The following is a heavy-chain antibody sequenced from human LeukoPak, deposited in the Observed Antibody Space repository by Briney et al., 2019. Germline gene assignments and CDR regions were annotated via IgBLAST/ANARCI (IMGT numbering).Heavy chain of an antibody. V-gene: IGHV4-4*02. CDR2: IYHSGST. CDR3: AREGRLLWFGESTADAFDI. J-gene: IGHJ3*02. D-gene: IGHD3-10*01. Sequence: PSGTLSLTCAVSSGSISSSNWWSWVRQPPGKGLEWIGEIYHSGSTNYNPSLKSRVTISVDKSKNQFSLKLSSVTAADTAVYYCAREGRLLWFGESTADAFDIWGQGTMVTVSS. CDR1: SGSISSSNW.